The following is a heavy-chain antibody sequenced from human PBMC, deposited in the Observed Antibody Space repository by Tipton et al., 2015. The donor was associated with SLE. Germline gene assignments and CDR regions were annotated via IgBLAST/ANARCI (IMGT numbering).Heavy chain of an antibody. D-gene: IGHD6-13*01. Sequence: SLRLSCAASGFTFSNYGMHWVRQAPGKGLEWVAVIWFDGSKKYYAESVKGRSTISRDNSKNTLSLQMDSLRDEDTAVYHCAKDTGYTRDWYFDLWGRGTLVTVSS. V-gene: IGHV3-33*06. J-gene: IGHJ2*01. CDR3: AKDTGYTRDWYFDL. CDR2: IWFDGSKK. CDR1: GFTFSNYG.